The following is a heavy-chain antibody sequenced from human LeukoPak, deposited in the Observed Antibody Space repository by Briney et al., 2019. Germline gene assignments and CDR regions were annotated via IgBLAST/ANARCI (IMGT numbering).Heavy chain of an antibody. CDR2: INDSGGST. V-gene: IGHV3-23*01. CDR1: GFTFSSYG. D-gene: IGHD2-2*01. Sequence: GGSLRLSCAASGFTFSSYGMSWVRQAPGKGLEWVSGINDSGGSTYYAESVRGRFTISRESSKNTLYLLMNSLRAEDTAVYFCAKEFGTTWATSSFDSWGQGTLVTVSS. J-gene: IGHJ4*02. CDR3: AKEFGTTWATSSFDS.